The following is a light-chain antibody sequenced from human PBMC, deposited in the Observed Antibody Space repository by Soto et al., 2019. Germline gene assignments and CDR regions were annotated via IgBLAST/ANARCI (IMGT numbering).Light chain of an antibody. CDR1: SADVGGYNY. CDR2: DVS. Sequence: QAALTQPVSVPGAPGLSITIVCTATSADVGGYNYVSWYQQHPGKAPKLMIYDVSNRPSGVSDRFSGSKSANTASLTISGLQAEDEADYYCNSYTTSSSLYVFGTGTKVTVL. V-gene: IGLV2-14*03. J-gene: IGLJ1*01. CDR3: NSYTTSSSLYV.